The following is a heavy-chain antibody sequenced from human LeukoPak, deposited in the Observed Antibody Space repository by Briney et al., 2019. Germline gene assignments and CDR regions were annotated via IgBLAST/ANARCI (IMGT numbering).Heavy chain of an antibody. Sequence: SETLSLTCTVSGGSITSYYWSWIRQPPGKGLEWIGYIHYSGNTNYNPSLKSRVTISLETSKNQFSLKLSSVTAADTAVYYCAGHHPRNTVDFWGQGTLVTVSS. V-gene: IGHV4-59*08. D-gene: IGHD2-8*02. CDR2: IHYSGNT. CDR3: AGHHPRNTVDF. CDR1: GGSITSYY. J-gene: IGHJ4*02.